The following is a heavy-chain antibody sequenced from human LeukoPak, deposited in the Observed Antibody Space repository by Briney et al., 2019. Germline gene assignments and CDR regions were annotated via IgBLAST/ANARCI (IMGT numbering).Heavy chain of an antibody. CDR1: GFTFSSYA. V-gene: IGHV3-30-3*01. CDR3: VREQDGEVAHFDY. Sequence: GGSLRLSCAASGFTFSSYAMHWVRQAPGKGLEWVAVISYDGSNKYYADSVKGRFTISRDNSKNTLYLQLNSLSTDDTAVYYCVREQDGEVAHFDYWGQGTLVTVSS. D-gene: IGHD3-10*01. CDR2: ISYDGSNK. J-gene: IGHJ4*02.